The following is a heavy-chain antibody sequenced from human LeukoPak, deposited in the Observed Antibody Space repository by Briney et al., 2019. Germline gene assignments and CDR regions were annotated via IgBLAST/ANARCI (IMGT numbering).Heavy chain of an antibody. J-gene: IGHJ4*02. Sequence: PGGSLRLSCAASGFTFSNYWMHWVRQAPGKGLVWVSRINTDGSATYYADSVKGRFTISRDNAKNTLSLQMNTPRAEDTAVYYCARDHYGGNSDYWGQGTLVTVSS. CDR2: INTDGSAT. CDR1: GFTFSNYW. V-gene: IGHV3-74*01. CDR3: ARDHYGGNSDY. D-gene: IGHD4-23*01.